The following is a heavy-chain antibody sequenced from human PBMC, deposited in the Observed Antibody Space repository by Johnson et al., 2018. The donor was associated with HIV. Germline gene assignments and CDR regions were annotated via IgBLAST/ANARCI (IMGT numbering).Heavy chain of an antibody. J-gene: IGHJ3*02. D-gene: IGHD3-22*01. Sequence: EQLVESGGGLVKPGGSLRLSCAASGITFNNAWMSWVRQAPGKGLEWVGRIKRKPDGAAIHYAAPVKGRFTVSRDDSRNTLYLQMKSLKTEDTAVYYCTTVDSSGYHNDAFDIWGQGTMVTVSS. CDR2: IKRKPDGAAI. CDR3: TTVDSSGYHNDAFDI. CDR1: GITFNNAW. V-gene: IGHV3-15*01.